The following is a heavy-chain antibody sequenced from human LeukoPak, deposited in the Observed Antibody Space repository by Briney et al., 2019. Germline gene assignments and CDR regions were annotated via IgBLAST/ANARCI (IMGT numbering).Heavy chain of an antibody. Sequence: PGGSLRLSCAASGFTFSNYWMSWVRQAPGKGLEWVANVVGDGSDKYYVDSVKGRFTVSRDNAKNSLYLQMNSLRAEDPAVYYCARDSNPPPAGYGLDVWGQGTTVTVSS. CDR2: VVGDGSDK. D-gene: IGHD1-1*01. CDR3: ARDSNPPPAGYGLDV. J-gene: IGHJ6*02. V-gene: IGHV3-7*01. CDR1: GFTFSNYW.